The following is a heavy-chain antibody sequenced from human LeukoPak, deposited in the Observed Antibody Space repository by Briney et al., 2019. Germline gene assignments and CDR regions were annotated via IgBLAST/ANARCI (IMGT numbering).Heavy chain of an antibody. J-gene: IGHJ3*02. Sequence: ASVKVSCKASGYTFTGYYMHWVRQAPGQGLEWMGRINPNSGGTNYAQKFQGRVTMTRDTSISTAYMELSRLRSDDKAVYYCARVGDPIVVVPAARGGAFDIWGQGTMVTVSS. CDR2: INPNSGGT. V-gene: IGHV1-2*06. CDR3: ARVGDPIVVVPAARGGAFDI. CDR1: GYTFTGYY. D-gene: IGHD2-2*01.